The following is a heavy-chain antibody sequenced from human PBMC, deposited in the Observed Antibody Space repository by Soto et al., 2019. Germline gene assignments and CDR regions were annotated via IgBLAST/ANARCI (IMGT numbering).Heavy chain of an antibody. CDR3: ARDPTRGELLYGMDV. D-gene: IGHD1-7*01. Sequence: GASVKVSCKASGYTFNRYYMHWVRQAPGPGLEWMGWISPHTGGTTYAQKFQGRVTMTRDTSVSTAFMELSRLGSADTAVYYCARDPTRGELLYGMDVWGQGTTVTVSS. J-gene: IGHJ6*02. V-gene: IGHV1-2*02. CDR2: ISPHTGGT. CDR1: GYTFNRYY.